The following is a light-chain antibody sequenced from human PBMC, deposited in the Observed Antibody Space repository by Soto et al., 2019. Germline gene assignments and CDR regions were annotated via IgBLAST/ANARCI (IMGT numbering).Light chain of an antibody. J-gene: IGKJ4*01. CDR3: QQYNHWPPLT. V-gene: IGKV3-15*01. CDR2: GAS. Sequence: EIVMTQSPATLSVSPGERATLSCRASQSVGRNLLWYQQKPGQAPRLLIYGASTSATGIPARFSGSGSGTEFTLTISSLQSEDFAIYSCQQYNHWPPLTFGGGTKVEIK. CDR1: QSVGRN.